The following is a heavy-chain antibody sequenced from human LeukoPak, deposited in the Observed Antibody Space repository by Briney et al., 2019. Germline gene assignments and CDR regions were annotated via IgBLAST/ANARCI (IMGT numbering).Heavy chain of an antibody. CDR1: GFTFSSYG. D-gene: IGHD6-19*01. CDR3: ARDPSSGWYLKGWFDP. Sequence: GGSLRLSCAASGFTFSSYGMHWVRQAPGKGLEWVAFIRYDGSNKYYADSVKGRFTISRDNAKNSLYLQMNSLRAEDTAVYYCARDPSSGWYLKGWFDPWGQGTLVTVSS. J-gene: IGHJ5*02. V-gene: IGHV3-30*02. CDR2: IRYDGSNK.